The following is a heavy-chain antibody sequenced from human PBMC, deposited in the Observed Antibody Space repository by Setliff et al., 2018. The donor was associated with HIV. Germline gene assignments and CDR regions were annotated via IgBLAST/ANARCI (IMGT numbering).Heavy chain of an antibody. Sequence: TLSLTCTVSGGSISSGGYYWSWIRQHPGKGLEWIGYVYYNGDTYYNPSLKSRVTLSVDTSKNQFSLNLWSVTAADTAVHYCARAPGVTPFDHWGPGTLVTVSS. CDR2: VYYNGDT. CDR1: GGSISSGGYY. J-gene: IGHJ4*02. D-gene: IGHD2-21*02. CDR3: ARAPGVTPFDH. V-gene: IGHV4-31*03.